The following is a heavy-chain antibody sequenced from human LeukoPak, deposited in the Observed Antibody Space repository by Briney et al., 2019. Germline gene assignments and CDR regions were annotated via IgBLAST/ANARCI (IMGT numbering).Heavy chain of an antibody. D-gene: IGHD4-11*01. Sequence: ASVKVSCKASGYIFTDYGVSWVRQAPGQGLEWMGWVSPNNGNTNYPQKFQDRVTMTTDTSTTTAYMELKGLTSDDTAVYYCARGRRTTVPKYWGQGTRVTVSS. CDR2: VSPNNGNT. CDR1: GYIFTDYG. CDR3: ARGRRTTVPKY. V-gene: IGHV1-18*04. J-gene: IGHJ4*02.